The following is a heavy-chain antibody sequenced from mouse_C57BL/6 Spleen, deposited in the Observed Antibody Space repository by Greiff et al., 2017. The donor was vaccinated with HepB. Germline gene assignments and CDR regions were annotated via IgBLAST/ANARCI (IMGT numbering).Heavy chain of an antibody. CDR1: GFNIQDYY. Sequence: VQLQQSGAELVRPGASVKLSCTASGFNIQDYYMHWVKQKPEQGLEWIGRIDPEDGDTEYAPKFQGKATMTADTSSNTAYLQLSSLTSEDTAVYYCTTYYGNYNYAMGYWGQGTSVTVSS. D-gene: IGHD2-1*01. V-gene: IGHV14-1*01. CDR3: TTYYGNYNYAMGY. CDR2: IDPEDGDT. J-gene: IGHJ4*01.